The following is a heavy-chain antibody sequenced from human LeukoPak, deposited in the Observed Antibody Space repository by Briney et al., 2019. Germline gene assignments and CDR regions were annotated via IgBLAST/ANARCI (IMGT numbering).Heavy chain of an antibody. Sequence: SETLSLTCAVYGGSFSGYYWSWIRQPLGKGLEWIGEINHSGSTNYNPSLKSRVTMSVDTSKNQFSLKLSSVTAADTAVYYCAREFRIAAAGMGTFDIWGQGTMVTVSS. CDR2: INHSGST. CDR1: GGSFSGYY. D-gene: IGHD6-13*01. V-gene: IGHV4-34*01. J-gene: IGHJ3*02. CDR3: AREFRIAAAGMGTFDI.